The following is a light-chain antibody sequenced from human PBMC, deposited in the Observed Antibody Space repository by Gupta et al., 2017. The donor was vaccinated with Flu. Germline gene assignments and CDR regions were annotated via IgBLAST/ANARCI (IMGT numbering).Light chain of an antibody. J-gene: IGLJ3*02. CDR2: DIS. V-gene: IGLV2-14*04. CDR3: SEFITSANILV. CDR1: GMDSVGDKD. Sequence: MYCTANGMDSVGDKDFSWYQQQPGKAPKIIVYDISNRHSGISKRCSGSKSGNTASLTISGIKAEDDAEYYCSEFITSANILVFGGGTKLTVL.